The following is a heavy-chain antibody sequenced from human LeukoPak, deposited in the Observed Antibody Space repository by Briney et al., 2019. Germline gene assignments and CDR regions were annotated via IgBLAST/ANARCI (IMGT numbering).Heavy chain of an antibody. Sequence: PGGSLRLSCAASGFTFSSYWMHWVRQAPGKGLVWVSRINSDGSSTSYADSVKGRFTISRDNAKNTLYLQMNSLRAEDTAVYYCAKDGSGYFGYFDYWGQGTLVTVSS. D-gene: IGHD3-22*01. CDR1: GFTFSSYW. CDR3: AKDGSGYFGYFDY. CDR2: INSDGSST. J-gene: IGHJ4*02. V-gene: IGHV3-74*01.